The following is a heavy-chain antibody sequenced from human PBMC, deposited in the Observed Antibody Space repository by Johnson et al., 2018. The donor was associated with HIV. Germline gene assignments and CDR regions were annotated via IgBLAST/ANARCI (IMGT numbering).Heavy chain of an antibody. D-gene: IGHD6-25*01. CDR2: IYSGGST. Sequence: VQLVESGGGLIQPGGSLRLSCAASGFTVSSNYMSWVRQAPGKGLEWVSVIYSGGSTYYADSVQGRFTISRDNSKDTLYLQMNSLRAEDTAVYYCAKETPSSGGTFDIWGQGTMVTVSS. J-gene: IGHJ3*02. CDR3: AKETPSSGGTFDI. V-gene: IGHV3-66*03. CDR1: GFTVSSNY.